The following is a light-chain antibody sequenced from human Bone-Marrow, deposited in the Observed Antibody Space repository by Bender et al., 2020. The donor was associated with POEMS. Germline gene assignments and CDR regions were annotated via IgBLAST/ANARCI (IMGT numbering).Light chain of an antibody. Sequence: QSVLTQPPSASGTPGQRVTISCSGSSSNIGTNPVNWYQQLPGTAPKLLIYNNNQRPSGVPDRFSGSKSGNMASLTISGLQADDEADYYCCSFAGAANVFGTGTKVTVL. J-gene: IGLJ1*01. V-gene: IGLV1-44*01. CDR2: NNN. CDR1: SSNIGTNP. CDR3: CSFAGAANV.